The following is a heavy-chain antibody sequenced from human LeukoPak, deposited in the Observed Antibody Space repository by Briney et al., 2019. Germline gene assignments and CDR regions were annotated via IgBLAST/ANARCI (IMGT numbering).Heavy chain of an antibody. J-gene: IGHJ4*02. CDR3: ARGGRSYDFWSGYSCHFDY. D-gene: IGHD3-3*01. V-gene: IGHV3-21*01. CDR1: GFTFSSYS. CDR2: ISSSSSYI. Sequence: PGGSLRLSCAASGFTFSSYSMNWVRQAPGKGLEWVSSISSSSSYIYYADSVKGRFTISRDNAKNSLYLQMNSLRAEDTAVYYCARGGRSYDFWSGYSCHFDYWGQGTLVTVSS.